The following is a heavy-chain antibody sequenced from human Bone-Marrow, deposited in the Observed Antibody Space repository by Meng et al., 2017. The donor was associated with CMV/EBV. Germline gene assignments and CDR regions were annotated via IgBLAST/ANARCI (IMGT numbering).Heavy chain of an antibody. CDR2: IDWDDDK. CDR3: ARTAAGYCTGTSCYLYYYGMDV. CDR1: GFSLSTGGMC. J-gene: IGHJ6*02. Sequence: SGPTLVKPTQTLTLTCTFSGFSLSTGGMCLNWVRQPPGKALEWLALIDWDDDKYYSTSLKTRLTISKDTSRNQVVLTMTNVDPVDTATYYCARTAAGYCTGTSCYLYYYGMDVWGQGPTVTVSS. V-gene: IGHV2-70*20. D-gene: IGHD2-2*01.